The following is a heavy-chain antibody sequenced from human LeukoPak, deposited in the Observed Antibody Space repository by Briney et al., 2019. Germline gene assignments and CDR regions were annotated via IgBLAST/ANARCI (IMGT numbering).Heavy chain of an antibody. CDR2: ISYDGSNK. CDR3: GRGSVGFGELNY. CDR1: GFTFSSYA. J-gene: IGHJ4*02. Sequence: QPGRSLRLSCAASGFTFSSYAMHWVRPAPGKGLERVAVISYDGSNKFYADSVKGRFTLSRDNSKNTLYLQMNSLRIEDTAVYYCGRGSVGFGELNYWGQGTLVTVSS. D-gene: IGHD3-10*01. V-gene: IGHV3-30-3*01.